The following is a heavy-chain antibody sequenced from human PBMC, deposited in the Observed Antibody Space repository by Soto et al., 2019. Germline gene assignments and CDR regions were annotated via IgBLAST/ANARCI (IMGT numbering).Heavy chain of an antibody. Sequence: ASVKVSCKASGGTFSSYAISWVRQAPGQGLEWMGGIIPIFGTANYAQKFQGRVTITADESTSTAYMELSSLRSEDTAVYYCAGDNDSSGSTSGRAFAIWGQGTMVTVSS. CDR1: GGTFSSYA. D-gene: IGHD3-22*01. CDR2: IIPIFGTA. V-gene: IGHV1-69*13. J-gene: IGHJ3*02. CDR3: AGDNDSSGSTSGRAFAI.